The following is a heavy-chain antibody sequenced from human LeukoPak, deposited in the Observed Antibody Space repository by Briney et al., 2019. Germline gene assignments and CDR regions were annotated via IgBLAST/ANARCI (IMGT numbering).Heavy chain of an antibody. Sequence: GGSLRLSCAASGFTVSSNYMSWVRQAPGKGLEWVSVIHSGGSTYYADSVKGRFTISRDNSKTTLYLQMDSLRAEDTAVYYCARDRVDTAMAYYYYMDVGGKGTTVTVSS. V-gene: IGHV3-66*02. CDR2: IHSGGST. D-gene: IGHD5-18*01. CDR3: ARDRVDTAMAYYYYMDV. J-gene: IGHJ6*03. CDR1: GFTVSSNY.